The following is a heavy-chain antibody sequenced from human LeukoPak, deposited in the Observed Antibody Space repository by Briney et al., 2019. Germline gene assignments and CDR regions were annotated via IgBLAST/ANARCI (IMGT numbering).Heavy chain of an antibody. Sequence: GGSLRLSCAASGFTFDDYAMHWVRQAPGKGLEWVSGISWNSGSIGYADSVKGRFTISRDNAKNSLYLQMNSLRAEDTALYYCAKHMGVVVVAAAFDIWGQGTMVTVSS. CDR1: GFTFDDYA. J-gene: IGHJ3*02. CDR3: AKHMGVVVVAAAFDI. V-gene: IGHV3-9*01. CDR2: ISWNSGSI. D-gene: IGHD2-15*01.